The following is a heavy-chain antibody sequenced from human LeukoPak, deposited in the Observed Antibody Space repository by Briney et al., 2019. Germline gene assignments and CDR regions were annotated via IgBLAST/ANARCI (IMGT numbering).Heavy chain of an antibody. CDR1: GGSFSGYY. J-gene: IGHJ5*02. CDR2: INHSGST. Sequence: SETLSLTCAVSGGSFSGYYWTWIRQPPGKGLEWIGEINHSGSTNYNPSLKSRVTISVDTSKNQFSLKLSSVTAADTAVYYCARMSSSIAAREARNWFDPWGQGTLVTVSS. CDR3: ARMSSSIAAREARNWFDP. D-gene: IGHD6-6*01. V-gene: IGHV4-34*01.